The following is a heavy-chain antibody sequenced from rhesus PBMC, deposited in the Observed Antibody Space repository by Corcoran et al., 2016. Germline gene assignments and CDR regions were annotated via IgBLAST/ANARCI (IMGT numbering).Heavy chain of an antibody. Sequence: EVQLVQSGAEVKRPGESVKISCKTCGYSFTSYWISWVRQMPGKVPEWMGATYTSDSETRDSPSYQRQGNISADKSISTAYLQGSSLKASDSATYYGAKDLGGSGWCFDYRGQGVLVTVSS. D-gene: IGHD6-31*01. CDR2: TYTSDSET. CDR3: AKDLGGSGWCFDY. V-gene: IGHV5-2*01. J-gene: IGHJ4*01. CDR1: GYSFTSYW.